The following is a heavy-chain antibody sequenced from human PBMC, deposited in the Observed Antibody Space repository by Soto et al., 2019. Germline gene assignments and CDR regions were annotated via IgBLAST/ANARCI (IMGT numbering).Heavy chain of an antibody. V-gene: IGHV3-7*03. D-gene: IGHD3-22*01. CDR1: GFTFSSYW. CDR2: IKQDGSEK. J-gene: IGHJ4*02. CDR3: AKIRVAYDSSGQPDY. Sequence: GGSLRLSCAASGFTFSSYWMSWVRQAPGKGLEWVANIKQDGSEKYYVDSVKGRFTISRDNSKNTLYLQMNSLRAEDTAVYYCAKIRVAYDSSGQPDYWGQGTLVTVSS.